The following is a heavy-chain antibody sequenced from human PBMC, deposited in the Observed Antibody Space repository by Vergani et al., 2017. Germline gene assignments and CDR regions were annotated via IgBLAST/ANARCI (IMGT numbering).Heavy chain of an antibody. V-gene: IGHV1-2*02. CDR2: ITPQNGGT. CDR1: GYYFTDNY. J-gene: IGHJ5*02. CDR3: VRGGTFDWLST. Sequence: QVQLVQSGAEVKKPGAAAKVSCKASGYYFTDNYLHWVRQAPGQGLEWMGRITPQNGGTQYAEKFKGRVTMTRDTSSTTAYMELTSLTSDDTAVYXCVRGGTFDWLSTWGQGTLVTVSS. D-gene: IGHD3-9*01.